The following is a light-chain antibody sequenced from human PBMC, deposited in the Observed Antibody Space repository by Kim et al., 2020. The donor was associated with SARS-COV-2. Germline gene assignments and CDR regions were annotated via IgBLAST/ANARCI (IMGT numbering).Light chain of an antibody. CDR1: SSDIGGYKS. CDR2: DVT. Sequence: QSALTQPASVSGSPGQSITISCIGSSSDIGGYKSVSWYQQHPGKPPKLMISDVTKRPSGVSNRFSGSKSGNTASLTISGLQADDEADYYCSAYTAASTWVFGGRTKVTVL. V-gene: IGLV2-14*03. J-gene: IGLJ2*01. CDR3: SAYTAASTWV.